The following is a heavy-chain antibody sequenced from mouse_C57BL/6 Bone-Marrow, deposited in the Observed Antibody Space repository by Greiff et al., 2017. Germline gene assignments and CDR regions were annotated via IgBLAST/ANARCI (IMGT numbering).Heavy chain of an antibody. V-gene: IGHV1-5*01. Sequence: EVQLQQSGTVLARPGASVKMSCKTSGYTFTSYWMHWVKQRPGQGLEWIGAIYPGNSDTSYNQKFKGKAKLTAVTSASTAYMELSSLTNEDSAVYYCTRGYYGNPYWYFDVWGTGTTVTVSS. CDR3: TRGYYGNPYWYFDV. D-gene: IGHD2-1*01. CDR2: IYPGNSDT. CDR1: GYTFTSYW. J-gene: IGHJ1*03.